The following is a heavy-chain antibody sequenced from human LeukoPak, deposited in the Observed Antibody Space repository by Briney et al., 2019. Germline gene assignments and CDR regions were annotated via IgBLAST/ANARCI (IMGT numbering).Heavy chain of an antibody. V-gene: IGHV5-10-1*01. Sequence: GESLKISCKGSGYSFTSYWISWVRQMPGKGLEWIGRIDPSDSYTNYSPSFQGHVTISADKSISTAYLQWSSLKASDTAMYYCARHEVAGDNWFDPWGQGTLVTVSS. CDR2: IDPSDSYT. D-gene: IGHD6-19*01. CDR3: ARHEVAGDNWFDP. J-gene: IGHJ5*02. CDR1: GYSFTSYW.